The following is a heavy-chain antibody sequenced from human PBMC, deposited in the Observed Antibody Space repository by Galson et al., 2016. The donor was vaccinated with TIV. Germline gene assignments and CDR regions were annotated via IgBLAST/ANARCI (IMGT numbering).Heavy chain of an antibody. CDR2: IIPLFGIV. Sequence: SVKVSCKASGGIFIGYGISWVRQAPGQGLEWMGRIIPLFGIVSYAQRFQGRVAIIADKSTGTTYMELSSLRPEDTAVYYCVRSGTYYYDSSGDNWGQGTLVTVSS. J-gene: IGHJ4*02. CDR3: VRSGTYYYDSSGDN. V-gene: IGHV1-69*04. D-gene: IGHD3-22*01. CDR1: GGIFIGYG.